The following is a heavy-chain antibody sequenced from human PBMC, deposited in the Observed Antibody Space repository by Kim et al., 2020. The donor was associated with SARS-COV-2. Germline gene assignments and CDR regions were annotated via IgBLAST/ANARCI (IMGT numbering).Heavy chain of an antibody. D-gene: IGHD3-10*01. Sequence: GGSLRLSCAASGFTFSSYGMHWVRQAPGKGLEWVAVISYDGSNKYYADSVKGRFTISRDNSKNTLYLQMNSLRAEETAVYYCASLLLWFGESSPGDYWGQGTLVTVSS. CDR2: ISYDGSNK. CDR1: GFTFSSYG. V-gene: IGHV3-30*03. CDR3: ASLLLWFGESSPGDY. J-gene: IGHJ4*02.